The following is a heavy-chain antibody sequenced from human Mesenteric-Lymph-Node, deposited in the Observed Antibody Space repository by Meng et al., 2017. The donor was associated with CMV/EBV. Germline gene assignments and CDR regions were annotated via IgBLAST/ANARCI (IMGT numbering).Heavy chain of an antibody. Sequence: VSGFSLSNARMGVSWIRQPPGKALEWLAHIFSNDEKSYSTSLKSRLTISKDTSKSQVVLTMTNMDPVDTATYYCARVRDGDKYYFDYWGQGTLVTVSS. CDR1: GFSLSNARMG. J-gene: IGHJ4*02. V-gene: IGHV2-26*01. CDR3: ARVRDGDKYYFDY. CDR2: IFSNDEK.